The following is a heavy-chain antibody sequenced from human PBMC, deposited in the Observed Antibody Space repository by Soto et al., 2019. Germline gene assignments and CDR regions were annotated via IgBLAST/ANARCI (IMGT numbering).Heavy chain of an antibody. V-gene: IGHV1-18*01. CDR1: WYNFIKYG. Sequence: ASVXVAFRGFWYNFIKYGINFLLQAPGQGLEWVGWISPYSGYTHSAQKFHGRLTLTTDTAASTDYMELEVLRSAETALYFCAREATVIIPADQNSQFDSWGPGTLVKVYS. J-gene: IGHJ4*02. D-gene: IGHD2-2*01. CDR2: ISPYSGYT. CDR3: AREATVIIPADQNSQFDS.